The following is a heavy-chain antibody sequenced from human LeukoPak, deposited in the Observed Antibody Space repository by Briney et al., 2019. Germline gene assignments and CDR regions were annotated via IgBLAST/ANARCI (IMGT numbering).Heavy chain of an antibody. D-gene: IGHD2-2*01. CDR1: GFTFSSYG. CDR3: AKDEVDIVVVPAAISYYGMDV. V-gene: IGHV3-30*18. J-gene: IGHJ6*02. CDR2: ISYDGSNK. Sequence: PGGSLRLSCAASGFTFSSYGMHWVRQAPGKGLEWVADISYDGSNKYYADSVKGRFTISRDNSKNTLYLQMNSLRAEDTAVYYCAKDEVDIVVVPAAISYYGMDVWGQGTTVTVSS.